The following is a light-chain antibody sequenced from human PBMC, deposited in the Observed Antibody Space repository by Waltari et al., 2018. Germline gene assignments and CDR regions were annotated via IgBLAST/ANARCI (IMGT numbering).Light chain of an antibody. J-gene: IGLJ3*02. CDR1: SSDVGDYNL. CDR2: EVN. CDR3: CSDAGTASWL. V-gene: IGLV2-23*02. Sequence: QSALTQPASVFGSPGQSITISCTGTSSDVGDYNLVSWYQQHAGQVRKLIIYEVNKRHSGLSTRLSGPRAGNPPSLGNSGLQAEDEATYCGCSDAGTASWLVGGGTKVTVL.